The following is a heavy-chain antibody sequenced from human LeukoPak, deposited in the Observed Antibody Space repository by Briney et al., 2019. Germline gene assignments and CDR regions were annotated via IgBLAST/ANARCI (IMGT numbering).Heavy chain of an antibody. Sequence: SVKVPCKASGGTLSSYAISWVRQAPGQGLEWMGRIIPILGIANYAQRFQGRVTITADKSTSTAYMELSSPRSEDTAVYYCAKGPSVIVVVPGDYWGQGTLVTVSS. CDR1: GGTLSSYA. V-gene: IGHV1-69*04. CDR3: AKGPSVIVVVPGDY. CDR2: IIPILGIA. J-gene: IGHJ4*02. D-gene: IGHD2-2*01.